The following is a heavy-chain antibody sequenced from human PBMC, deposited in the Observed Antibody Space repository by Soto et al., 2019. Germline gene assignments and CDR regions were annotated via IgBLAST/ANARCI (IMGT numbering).Heavy chain of an antibody. CDR3: ASLLLNYYGSGTDY. J-gene: IGHJ4*02. Sequence: PGGSLRLSCAASGFTVSSNYMSWVRQAPGKGLEWVSVIYSGGSTYYADSVKGRFTISRDNSKNTLYLQMNSLRAEDTAVYYCASLLLNYYGSGTDYWGQGTLVTVSS. CDR1: GFTVSSNY. V-gene: IGHV3-66*01. D-gene: IGHD3-10*01. CDR2: IYSGGST.